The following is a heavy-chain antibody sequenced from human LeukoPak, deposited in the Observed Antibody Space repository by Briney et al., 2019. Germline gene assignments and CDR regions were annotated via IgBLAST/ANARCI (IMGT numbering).Heavy chain of an antibody. CDR1: GDSVSSTSSA. J-gene: IGHJ3*02. D-gene: IGHD6-19*01. Sequence: SQTLSLTCAISGDSVSSTSSAWDWIRQTPSTGLERLGRTYYRSKWYTDYAPSVKRRITINPDTSKNQFSLHLSSVTPEDTAVYYCVRKKPWLGAFDIWGQGTMVTVSS. V-gene: IGHV6-1*01. CDR2: TYYRSKWYT. CDR3: VRKKPWLGAFDI.